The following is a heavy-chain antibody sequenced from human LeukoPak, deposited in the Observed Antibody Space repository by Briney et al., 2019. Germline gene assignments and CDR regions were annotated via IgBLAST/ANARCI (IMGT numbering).Heavy chain of an antibody. D-gene: IGHD2-2*01. J-gene: IGHJ4*02. V-gene: IGHV1-8*01. CDR3: ARGTYCSSTSCSTSPYFGY. Sequence: ASVKVSCKASGYTFTSYDINWVRQATGQGLEWMGWMNPNSGNTGYAQKFQGRVTITADESTSTAYMELSSLRSEDTAVYYCARGTYCSSTSCSTSPYFGYWGQGTLVTVSS. CDR1: GYTFTSYD. CDR2: MNPNSGNT.